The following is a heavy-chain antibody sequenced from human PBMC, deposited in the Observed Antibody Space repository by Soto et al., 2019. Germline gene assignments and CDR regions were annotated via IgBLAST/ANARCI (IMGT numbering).Heavy chain of an antibody. CDR1: GFTFSSYS. V-gene: IGHV3-48*01. D-gene: IGHD5-12*01. Sequence: EVQLVESGGGLVQPGGSLRLSCAASGFTFSSYSMNWVRQAPGKGLEWVSYISSSSSTIYYADSVKGRFTISRDNAKNSLYLQMNSRRAEDTAVYYCARLVATSGYWGQGTLVTVSS. J-gene: IGHJ4*02. CDR2: ISSSSSTI. CDR3: ARLVATSGY.